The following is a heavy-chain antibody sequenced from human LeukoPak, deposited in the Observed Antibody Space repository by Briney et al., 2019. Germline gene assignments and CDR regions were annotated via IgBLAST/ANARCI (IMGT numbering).Heavy chain of an antibody. D-gene: IGHD2-2*02. Sequence: PGGSLRLSCAASGFTFSSYWMHWVRQAPGKGLVWVSRINSVGSSTSSADSVKGRFTISRDNTKNTLYLQMNSLRAEDTAVYYCARDTTIVVVPAAIGDFDYWGQGTLVTVSS. CDR2: INSVGSST. V-gene: IGHV3-74*01. J-gene: IGHJ4*02. CDR3: ARDTTIVVVPAAIGDFDY. CDR1: GFTFSSYW.